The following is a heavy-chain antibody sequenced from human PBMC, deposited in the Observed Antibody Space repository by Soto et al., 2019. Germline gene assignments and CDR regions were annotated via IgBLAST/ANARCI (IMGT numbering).Heavy chain of an antibody. CDR2: IYYSGST. Sequence: PSETLSLTCTVSGGSISSGGYYWSWIRQHPGKGLEWIGYIYYSGSTYYNPSLKSRVTISVDTSKNQLSLKLSSVTAADTAVYYCARDSRDEGSSSSWYSSWFDPWGQGTLVTVSS. CDR1: GGSISSGGYY. D-gene: IGHD6-13*01. CDR3: ARDSRDEGSSSSWYSSWFDP. V-gene: IGHV4-31*03. J-gene: IGHJ5*02.